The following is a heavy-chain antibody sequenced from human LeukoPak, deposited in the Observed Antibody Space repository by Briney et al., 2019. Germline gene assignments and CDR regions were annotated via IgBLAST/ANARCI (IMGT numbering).Heavy chain of an antibody. CDR3: ARGDPSGRPGIGFDF. D-gene: IGHD1-26*01. CDR2: FHDSEGT. CDR1: GGSITNSY. V-gene: IGHV4-59*01. J-gene: IGHJ4*02. Sequence: SETLPLTCTVSGGSITNSYWSWIRQPPGKGLEWIGHFHDSEGTNYNPSLKSRVSISLDTSKNQVSLWLNSVTAADTAVYYCARGDPSGRPGIGFDFWGQGALVSVSS.